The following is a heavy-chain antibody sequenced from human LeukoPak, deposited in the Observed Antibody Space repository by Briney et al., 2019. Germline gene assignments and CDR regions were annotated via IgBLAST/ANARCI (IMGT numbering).Heavy chain of an antibody. CDR2: INPNSGGT. Sequence: ASVKVSCKASGYTFTGYYMHWVRQAPGQGLEWMGWINPNSGGTNYAQKFQGRVTITADKSTSTAYMELSSLRSEDTAVYYCARDRAAAIAAAGMGYFDYWGQGTLVTVSS. V-gene: IGHV1-2*02. D-gene: IGHD6-13*01. CDR3: ARDRAAAIAAAGMGYFDY. J-gene: IGHJ4*02. CDR1: GYTFTGYY.